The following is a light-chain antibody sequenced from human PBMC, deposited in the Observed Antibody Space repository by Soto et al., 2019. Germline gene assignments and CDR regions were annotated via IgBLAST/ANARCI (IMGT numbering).Light chain of an antibody. J-gene: IGLJ2*01. V-gene: IGLV2-23*02. Sequence: QSALTQPASVSGSPGQSITISCTGTSSDVGTYNFVSWYQQHPGQAPKLMIYEVSERPSGISNRFSGSKSGNTASLTISGLQAEDEADYYCSSHAAGHVLLGGGTKLTVL. CDR1: SSDVGTYNF. CDR2: EVS. CDR3: SSHAAGHVL.